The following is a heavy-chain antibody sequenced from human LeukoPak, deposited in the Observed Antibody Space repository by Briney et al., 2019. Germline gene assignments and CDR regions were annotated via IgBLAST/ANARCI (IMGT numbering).Heavy chain of an antibody. CDR3: ARVRGSGSYYRRWFDP. J-gene: IGHJ5*02. Sequence: SQTLSLTCAVPGGSISSGGYSWSWIRQPPGKGLEWIGYIYHSGSTYYNPSLKSRVTISVDRSKNQFSLKLSSVTAADTAVYYCARVRGSGSYYRRWFDPWGQGTLVTVSS. D-gene: IGHD3-10*01. CDR1: GGSISSGGYS. V-gene: IGHV4-30-2*01. CDR2: IYHSGST.